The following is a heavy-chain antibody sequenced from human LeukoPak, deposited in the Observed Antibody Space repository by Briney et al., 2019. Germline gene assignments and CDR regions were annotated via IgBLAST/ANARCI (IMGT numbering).Heavy chain of an antibody. CDR2: ISHSGSP. CDR1: GFSITTAYY. CDR3: ARGDRPWEFQHRGGKFDD. V-gene: IGHV4-38-2*02. Sequence: SETLSPTCTVSGFSITTAYYWGWIRPPPGKGLEWIGTISHSGSPYYTLSLKSRVTISLDTSKNQFSLRLSSVTAADTAVYYCARGDRPWEFQHRGGKFDDWGQGTLVTVSS. J-gene: IGHJ4*02. D-gene: IGHD1-26*01.